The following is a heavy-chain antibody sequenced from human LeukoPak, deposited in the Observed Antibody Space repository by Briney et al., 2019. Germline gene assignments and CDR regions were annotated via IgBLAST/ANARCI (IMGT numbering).Heavy chain of an antibody. D-gene: IGHD3-16*02. J-gene: IGHJ4*02. Sequence: ASVKVSCKASNYTFISYSITWVRQAPGQGLEWMGWIHPSTGNPTYAQGFTGRFVFSLDTSVSTTYLQISSLKAEDTAVYYCARAFQSLGGLSLPDYWGQGTLVTVSP. CDR3: ARAFQSLGGLSLPDY. CDR1: NYTFISYS. CDR2: IHPSTGNP. V-gene: IGHV7-4-1*02.